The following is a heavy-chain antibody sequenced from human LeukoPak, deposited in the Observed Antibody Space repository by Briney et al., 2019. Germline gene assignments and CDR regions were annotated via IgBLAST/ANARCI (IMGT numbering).Heavy chain of an antibody. V-gene: IGHV3-66*01. CDR1: GFTVSSNY. Sequence: GGSLRLSCAASGFTVSSNYMSWVRQAPGKGLEWVSVIYSGGSTYYADSVKGRFTISRDNSKNTLYLQMNSLRAEDTAVYYCARSPRTSDLFFDYWGQGTLVTVSS. J-gene: IGHJ4*02. CDR2: IYSGGST. CDR3: ARSPRTSDLFFDY. D-gene: IGHD3-9*01.